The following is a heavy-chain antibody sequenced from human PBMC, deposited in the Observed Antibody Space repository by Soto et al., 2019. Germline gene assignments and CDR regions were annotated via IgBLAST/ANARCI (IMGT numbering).Heavy chain of an antibody. CDR2: IYYSGST. D-gene: IGHD3-3*01. CDR1: GGSISSSSYY. J-gene: IGHJ4*02. V-gene: IGHV4-39*01. Sequence: QLQLQESGPGLVKPSETLSLTCTVSGGSISSSSYYWGWIRQPPGKGLEWIGSIYYSGSTYYNPSLKSRVTISVDTSKNQFSLKLSSVTAADTAVYYCARHGGSYYDFWSGYPGGPVYFDYWGQGTLVTVSS. CDR3: ARHGGSYYDFWSGYPGGPVYFDY.